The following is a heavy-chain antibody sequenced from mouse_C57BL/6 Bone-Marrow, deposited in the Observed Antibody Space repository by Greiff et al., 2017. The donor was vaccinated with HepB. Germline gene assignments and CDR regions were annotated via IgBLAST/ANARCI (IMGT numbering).Heavy chain of an antibody. CDR2: IDPSDSYT. CDR1: GYTFTSYW. J-gene: IGHJ2*01. Sequence: QVQLQQPGAELVKPGASVKLSCKASGYTFTSYWMQWVKQRPGQGLEWIGEIDPSDSYTNYNQKFKGKATLTVDTSSSTAYMQLSSLTSEDSAVYYCARRIRNFDYCGQGTTLTVSS. V-gene: IGHV1-50*01. CDR3: ARRIRNFDY.